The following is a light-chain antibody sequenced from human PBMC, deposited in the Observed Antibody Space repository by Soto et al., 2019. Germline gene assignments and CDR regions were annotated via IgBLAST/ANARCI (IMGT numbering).Light chain of an antibody. J-gene: IGKJ1*01. CDR1: QGISSY. CDR3: QQYNNGPRT. V-gene: IGKV1-8*01. CDR2: AAS. Sequence: AIRMTQSPSSLSASTGDRVTITCRASQGISSYLAWYQQKPGKAPKLLIYAASTLQSGVPSRFSGSGSGTDFTLTISCLQSEDFATYYCQQYNNGPRTFGQGTRVEIK.